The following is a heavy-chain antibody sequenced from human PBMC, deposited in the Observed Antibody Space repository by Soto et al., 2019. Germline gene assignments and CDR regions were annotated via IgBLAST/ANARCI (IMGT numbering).Heavy chain of an antibody. J-gene: IGHJ6*02. V-gene: IGHV3-21*06. CDR1: GFTFSDEN. Sequence: GGSLRLSCSASGFTFSDENMSWVRQVPGKGLEWVSGISGGGSYIYYADSVQGRFSISRDNPKNSLFLEMNSLRVEDTAVYYCARDSDCHSTSCFFPPHVWGQGTTVTVS. CDR3: ARDSDCHSTSCFFPPHV. CDR2: ISGGGSYI. D-gene: IGHD2-2*01.